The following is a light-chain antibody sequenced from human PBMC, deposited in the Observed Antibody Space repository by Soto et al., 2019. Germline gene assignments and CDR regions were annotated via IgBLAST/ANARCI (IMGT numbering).Light chain of an antibody. CDR1: QSVSSN. J-gene: IGKJ2*01. CDR2: GAS. Sequence: EIVMTQSPATLSVSPGERATLSCRASQSVSSNLAWYQQKPGQAPRLLIYGASTRATGIPARFSGSGSGTEFILTISSLQSEDFAVYYCQQYNNWPPWYTFGQGTKLEIK. V-gene: IGKV3-15*01. CDR3: QQYNNWPPWYT.